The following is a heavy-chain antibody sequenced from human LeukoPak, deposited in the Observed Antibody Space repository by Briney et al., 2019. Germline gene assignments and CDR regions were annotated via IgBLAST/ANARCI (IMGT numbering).Heavy chain of an antibody. CDR2: IYYSGST. D-gene: IGHD2-15*01. Sequence: TSETLSLTCTVSGGSISSTSYYWGWIRQPPGKGLEWIGTIYYSGSTYYNPSLRSRVTISVGTSKNQFSVKLTSVTAADTAVYYCARHRGYCGGTSCYLSWFDPWGQGTLVTVSS. CDR3: ARHRGYCGGTSCYLSWFDP. CDR1: GGSISSTSYY. J-gene: IGHJ5*02. V-gene: IGHV4-39*01.